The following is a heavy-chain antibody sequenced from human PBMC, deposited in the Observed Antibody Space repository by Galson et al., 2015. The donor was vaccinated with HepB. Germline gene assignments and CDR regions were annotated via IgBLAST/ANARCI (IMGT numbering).Heavy chain of an antibody. J-gene: IGHJ1*01. V-gene: IGHV3-30*18. Sequence: SLRLSCAASGFSFSSYGMHWVRQAPGKGLEWVAVISYDGSNKYYADSVKGRFTISRDNSKNTLYLQMNSLRAEDTAVYYCAKGGCDLWSVFSHWGQGTLVTVSS. CDR1: GFSFSSYG. CDR3: AKGGCDLWSVFSH. CDR2: ISYDGSNK. D-gene: IGHD3-3*01.